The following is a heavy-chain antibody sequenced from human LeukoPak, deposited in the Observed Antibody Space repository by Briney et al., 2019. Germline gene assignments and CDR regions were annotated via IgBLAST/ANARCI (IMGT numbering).Heavy chain of an antibody. J-gene: IGHJ5*02. CDR1: GFTFGDYY. V-gene: IGHV3-11*01. CDR2: ISSGGSTI. CDR3: ARVQKGIAAAGTGGGWFEP. Sequence: GGSLRLSCAASGFTFGDYYMSWIRQAPGKGLEWISYISSGGSTIYYADSVRGQFTISRDNAKKSLYLQMNSLRAEDTAVYYCARVQKGIAAAGTGGGWFEPWGQGTLVTVS. D-gene: IGHD6-13*01.